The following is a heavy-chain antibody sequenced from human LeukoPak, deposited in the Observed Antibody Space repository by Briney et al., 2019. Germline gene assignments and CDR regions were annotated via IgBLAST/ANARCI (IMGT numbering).Heavy chain of an antibody. J-gene: IGHJ6*03. CDR2: INPNSGGT. V-gene: IGHV1-2*06. Sequence: GASVKVSCKASRYTFTGYYMHWVRQAPGQGLEWMGRINPNSGGTNYAQKFQGRVTMTRDTSISTAYMELSRLRSDDTAVYYCASGYCSSTSCYDPYYYYYMDVWGKGTTVTVSS. D-gene: IGHD2-2*03. CDR3: ASGYCSSTSCYDPYYYYYMDV. CDR1: RYTFTGYY.